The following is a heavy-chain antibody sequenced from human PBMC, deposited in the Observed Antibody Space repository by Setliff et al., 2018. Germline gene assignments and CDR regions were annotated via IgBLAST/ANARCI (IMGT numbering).Heavy chain of an antibody. CDR2: IRYDGSNK. V-gene: IGHV3-30*02. CDR3: AKGGKPPGYSSGWTDEVDY. J-gene: IGHJ4*02. D-gene: IGHD6-19*01. Sequence: GGSLRLSCAASGFTFSSYGMHWVRQAPGKGLEWVAFIRYDGSNKYYADSVKGRFTISRDNSKNTLYLQMNSLRAEDTAVYYCAKGGKPPGYSSGWTDEVDYWGQGTLVTVSS. CDR1: GFTFSSYG.